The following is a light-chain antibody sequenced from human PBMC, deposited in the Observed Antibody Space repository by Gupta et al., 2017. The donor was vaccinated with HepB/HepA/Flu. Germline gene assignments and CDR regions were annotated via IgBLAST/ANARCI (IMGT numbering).Light chain of an antibody. CDR1: QRIDTY. CDR3: QHTNDTPRT. V-gene: IGKV1-39*01. Sequence: DILMTQSPFSLSASGGDTITITCRASQRIDTYLNWYQQKPGKAPKLLISAAINLQSGVPSRFSGSGSGTDFTLTISGRQPEDFATYYCQHTNDTPRTFGQGTQVDIK. CDR2: AAI. J-gene: IGKJ1*01.